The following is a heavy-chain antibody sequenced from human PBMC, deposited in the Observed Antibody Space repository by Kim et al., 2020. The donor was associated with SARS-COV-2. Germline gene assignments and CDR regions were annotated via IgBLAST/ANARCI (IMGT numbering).Heavy chain of an antibody. Sequence: GGSLRLSCAASGFTFSSYGMHWVRQAPGKGLEWVAVISYDGSNKYYADSVKGRFTISRDNSKNTLYLQMNSLRAEDTAVYHCANSLAAAAPTHYYYYYGMDVWCQGTTVTVSS. D-gene: IGHD6-13*01. CDR3: ANSLAAAAPTHYYYYYGMDV. CDR1: GFTFSSYG. V-gene: IGHV3-30*18. J-gene: IGHJ6*02. CDR2: ISYDGSNK.